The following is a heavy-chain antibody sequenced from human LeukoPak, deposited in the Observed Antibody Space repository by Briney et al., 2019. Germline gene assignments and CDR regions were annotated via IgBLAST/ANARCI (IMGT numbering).Heavy chain of an antibody. D-gene: IGHD3-10*01. CDR2: INHSGST. J-gene: IGHJ6*03. CDR3: VVTMVRGVSYMDV. CDR1: GDSITDSY. V-gene: IGHV4-34*01. Sequence: SETLSLTCTVSGDSITDSYWGWIRQPPGKGLEWIGEINHSGSTNYNPSLKSRVTISVDTSKNQFSLKLSSVTAADTAVYYCVVTMVRGVSYMDVWGKGTTVTVSS.